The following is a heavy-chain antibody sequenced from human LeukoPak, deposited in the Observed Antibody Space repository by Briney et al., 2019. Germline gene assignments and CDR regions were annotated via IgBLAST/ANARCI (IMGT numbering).Heavy chain of an antibody. V-gene: IGHV1-24*01. CDR3: ATDMELRGRGYFDL. D-gene: IGHD1-26*01. CDR2: FDPEDGET. Sequence: EASVKVSCKASGYTFTGYYMHWVRQAPGKGLEWTGGFDPEDGETIYAQKFQGRVTMTEDTSTDTAYMELSSLRSEDTAVYYCATDMELRGRGYFDLWGRGTLVTVSS. J-gene: IGHJ2*01. CDR1: GYTFTGYY.